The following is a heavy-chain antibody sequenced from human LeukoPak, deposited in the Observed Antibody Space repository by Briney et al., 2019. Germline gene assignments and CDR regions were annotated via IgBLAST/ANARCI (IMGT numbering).Heavy chain of an antibody. V-gene: IGHV1-69*04. CDR2: IIPILGIA. D-gene: IGHD3-22*01. CDR1: GGTFSSYA. CDR3: ARENFTMIVSDY. Sequence: GSSVKVSCKASGGTFSSYAISWVRQAPGQGLEWMGRIIPILGIANYAQKLQGRVTMTADTSTSTAYMELRSLRSDDTAVYYCARENFTMIVSDYWGQGTLVTVSS. J-gene: IGHJ4*02.